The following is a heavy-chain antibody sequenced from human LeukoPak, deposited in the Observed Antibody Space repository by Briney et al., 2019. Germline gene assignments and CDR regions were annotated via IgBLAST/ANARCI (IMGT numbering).Heavy chain of an antibody. J-gene: IGHJ4*01. CDR1: GGTFSSYA. Sequence: SVKVSCKASGGTFSSYAISWVRQAPGQGLEWMGGIIPIFGTANYAQKFQGRVTITTDESTSTAYMELSSLRSEDTAVYYCAREDYGGNSYFDYWGHGTLVTVSS. D-gene: IGHD4-23*01. CDR2: IIPIFGTA. V-gene: IGHV1-69*05. CDR3: AREDYGGNSYFDY.